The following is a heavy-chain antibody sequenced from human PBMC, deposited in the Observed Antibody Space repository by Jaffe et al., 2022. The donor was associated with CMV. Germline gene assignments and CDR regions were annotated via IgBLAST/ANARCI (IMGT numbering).Heavy chain of an antibody. CDR2: ISWNSGSI. Sequence: EVQLVESGGGLVQPGRSLRLSCAASGFTFDDYAMHWVRQAPGKGLEWVSGISWNSGSIGYADSVKGRFTISRDNAKNSLYLQMNSLRAEDTALYYCAKETIHVSPTEGYYYYYYGMDVWGQGTTVTVSS. CDR1: GFTFDDYA. D-gene: IGHD2-2*02. V-gene: IGHV3-9*01. J-gene: IGHJ6*02. CDR3: AKETIHVSPTEGYYYYYYGMDV.